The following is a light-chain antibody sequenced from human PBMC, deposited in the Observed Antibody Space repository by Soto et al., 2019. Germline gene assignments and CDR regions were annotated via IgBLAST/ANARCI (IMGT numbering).Light chain of an antibody. V-gene: IGLV2-23*02. Sequence: QSALTQPASVSGSRGQSITISCTGTSSNVGSYNFFSWYRQYPGKAPELIIYEVSQRPSTFFNRFSGSKSGNTASLTISGLQSDDEADYYCCSYAGNNALVFGGGTKLTVL. CDR3: CSYAGNNALV. CDR2: EVS. CDR1: SSNVGSYNF. J-gene: IGLJ3*02.